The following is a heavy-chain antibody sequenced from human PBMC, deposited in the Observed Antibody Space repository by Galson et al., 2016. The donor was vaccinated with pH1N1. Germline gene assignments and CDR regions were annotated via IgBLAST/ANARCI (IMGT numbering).Heavy chain of an antibody. J-gene: IGHJ4*02. Sequence: SLRLSCAASGFTFSSYGMHWVRQAPAKGLECLAFISYDGSRKYYADYVKGRFTISSDNSKNTLYLKMNTLRVEDTAVYYCEKVRNGWFLDDWGQGTLVTVSS. V-gene: IGHV3-30*18. CDR3: EKVRNGWFLDD. D-gene: IGHD3-3*01. CDR2: ISYDGSRK. CDR1: GFTFSSYG.